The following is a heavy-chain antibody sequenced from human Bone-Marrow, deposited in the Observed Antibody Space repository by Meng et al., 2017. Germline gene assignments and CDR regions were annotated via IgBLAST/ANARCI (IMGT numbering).Heavy chain of an antibody. Sequence: QVQVVECGLGVVQAGQPLRLSWAASGFTFRSYAMHWVRQAPGKGLEWVAVISYDGSNKYYADPVKSRFTISRDNSKNTLYLQMNSLRAEDTAVYYCARDGRVGATDYWGQGTLVTVSS. J-gene: IGHJ4*02. V-gene: IGHV3-30*04. CDR1: GFTFRSYA. CDR2: ISYDGSNK. CDR3: ARDGRVGATDY. D-gene: IGHD1-26*01.